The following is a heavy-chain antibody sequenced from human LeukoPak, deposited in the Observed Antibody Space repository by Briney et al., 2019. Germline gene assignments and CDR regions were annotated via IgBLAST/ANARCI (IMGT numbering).Heavy chain of an antibody. CDR1: GYTFTTYG. CDR3: VLDVVVAATKRFDY. J-gene: IGHJ4*02. Sequence: ASVKVSCKASGYTFTTYGLSWVRQAPGQGLEWLGWISTYDDNIKYAQSLQGRLTLTIDTSTSTAYMELRSLRSDDTAVYYCVLDVVVAATKRFDYWGQGTLVTVSS. CDR2: ISTYDDNI. D-gene: IGHD2-15*01. V-gene: IGHV1-18*01.